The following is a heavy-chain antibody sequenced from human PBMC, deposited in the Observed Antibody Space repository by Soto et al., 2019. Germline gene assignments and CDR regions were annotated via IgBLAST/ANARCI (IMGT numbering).Heavy chain of an antibody. J-gene: IGHJ4*02. Sequence: ASVKVSCKASGYTFTSYGISWVRQAPGQGLEWMGWISAYNGNTNYAQKLQGRVTMTTDTSTSTAYMELRSLRSDDTAVYYCARAYYDSSGYYFGPGEQYYFDYRGQGTLVTVSS. CDR3: ARAYYDSSGYYFGPGEQYYFDY. V-gene: IGHV1-18*01. CDR1: GYTFTSYG. CDR2: ISAYNGNT. D-gene: IGHD3-22*01.